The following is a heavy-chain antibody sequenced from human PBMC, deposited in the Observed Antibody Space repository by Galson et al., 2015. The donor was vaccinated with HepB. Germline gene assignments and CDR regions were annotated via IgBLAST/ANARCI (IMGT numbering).Heavy chain of an antibody. CDR2: ISNDERKR. Sequence: SLRLSCAASTFIFSTYSMNWVRQAPGKGLECVAVISNDERKRYYVDSVRGRFAVYRDNSRNTLHLQMDSLRDEDTALYYCARETWGSIDYWGQGVLVTVS. V-gene: IGHV3-30*05. D-gene: IGHD3-16*01. CDR3: ARETWGSIDY. J-gene: IGHJ4*02. CDR1: TFIFSTYS.